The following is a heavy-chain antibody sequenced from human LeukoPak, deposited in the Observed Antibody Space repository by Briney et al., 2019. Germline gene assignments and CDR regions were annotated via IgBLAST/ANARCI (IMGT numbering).Heavy chain of an antibody. J-gene: IGHJ3*02. CDR2: INPSGGST. CDR3: ARGDPNGGNLNSAFDI. CDR1: GYTFTSYY. Sequence: ASVKVSCKASGYTFTSYYMHWVRQAPGQGLEWMGIINPSGGSTSYAQKFQGRVTMTRDTSTSTVYMELSSLRSEDTAVYYCARGDPNGGNLNSAFDIWGQGTMVTVSS. V-gene: IGHV1-46*01. D-gene: IGHD4-23*01.